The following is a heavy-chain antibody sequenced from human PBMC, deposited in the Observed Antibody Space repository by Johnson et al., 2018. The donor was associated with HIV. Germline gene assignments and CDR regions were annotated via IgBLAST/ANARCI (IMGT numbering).Heavy chain of an antibody. CDR1: GFTFNSYG. D-gene: IGHD3-10*01. CDR2: IQSDGSNK. Sequence: QVQLVESGGGMVQPGGSVRLSCGASGFTFNSYGMHWVRQAPGKGLEWVAFIQSDGSNKYYTESVKGRFTVSRDNSKNTLYLEMNRLRVEDTAVYYCAKGLGSYYEAFDIWGQGTMVIVSS. V-gene: IGHV3-30*02. J-gene: IGHJ3*02. CDR3: AKGLGSYYEAFDI.